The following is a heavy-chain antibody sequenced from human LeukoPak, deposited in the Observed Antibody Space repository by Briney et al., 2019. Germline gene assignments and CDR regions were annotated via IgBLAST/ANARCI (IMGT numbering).Heavy chain of an antibody. J-gene: IGHJ3*02. CDR3: ARVKKGSGYIDAFDM. D-gene: IGHD3-22*01. V-gene: IGHV3-21*01. Sequence: GGSLRLSCAASGFIFSSYSMSWVRQAPGKGLEWVSSISSTISYKYYADSMKGRFTVSRDNAKNSLYLQMNSLRAEDTAVYYCARVKKGSGYIDAFDMWGQGTMVTVSP. CDR1: GFIFSSYS. CDR2: ISSTISYK.